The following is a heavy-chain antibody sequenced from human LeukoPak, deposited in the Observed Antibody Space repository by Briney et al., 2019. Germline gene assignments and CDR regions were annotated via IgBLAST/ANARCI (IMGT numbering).Heavy chain of an antibody. CDR3: AGAGYYDVFTGYFD. CDR1: GFSFSDYY. V-gene: IGHV3-11*01. J-gene: IGHJ4*02. CDR2: ISSGGDTI. D-gene: IGHD3-9*01. Sequence: GRSLRLSCAASGFSFSDYYMTWIRQCPGKGLEWVSFISSGGDTIYYADSVKGRFIISRDNAKNSLYLQMNSLRAEDTAMYYCAGAGYYDVFTGYFDWGQGTLLTVSS.